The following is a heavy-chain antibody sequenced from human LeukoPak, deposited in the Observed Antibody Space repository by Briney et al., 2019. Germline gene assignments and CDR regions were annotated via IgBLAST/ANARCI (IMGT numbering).Heavy chain of an antibody. D-gene: IGHD3-9*01. V-gene: IGHV3-21*01. CDR2: ISSSSSYI. J-gene: IGHJ6*03. CDR3: ARGKNYDILTGLENYYYYYMDV. CDR1: GFTFSSYS. Sequence: PGGSLRLSCAASGFTFSSYSMNWVRQAPGKGLEWVSSISSSSSYIYYADSVKGRFTISRDNAKNSLYLQMNSLRAEDTAVYYCARGKNYDILTGLENYYYYYMDVWGKGTTVTVSS.